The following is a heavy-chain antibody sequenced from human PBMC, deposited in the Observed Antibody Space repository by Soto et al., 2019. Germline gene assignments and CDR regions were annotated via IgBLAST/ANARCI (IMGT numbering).Heavy chain of an antibody. J-gene: IGHJ4*02. CDR1: GGSISSSNW. V-gene: IGHV4-4*02. D-gene: IGHD2-21*02. Sequence: SETLSLTCAVSGGSISSSNWWSWVRQPPGKGLEWIGEIYHSGSTNYNPSLKSRVTISVDKSKNQFSLKLSSVTAADTAVYFCARSHGLDIDGYYWGQEILLTVSS. CDR3: ARSHGLDIDGYY. CDR2: IYHSGST.